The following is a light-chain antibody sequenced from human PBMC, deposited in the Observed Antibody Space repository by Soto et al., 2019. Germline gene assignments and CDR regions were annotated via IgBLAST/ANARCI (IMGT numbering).Light chain of an antibody. V-gene: IGKV3-15*01. CDR1: QSVNIY. CDR3: QPYNNWPLT. J-gene: IGKJ4*01. CDR2: DTS. Sequence: EIVLTQSPGTLSLSPGERATRSCRASQSVNIYLAWYQQKPGQTPRLLIYDTSTRATGVPTRFSGSRSGAEFTLTINSLQSEDLAVYYCQPYNNWPLTFGGGTKVDIK.